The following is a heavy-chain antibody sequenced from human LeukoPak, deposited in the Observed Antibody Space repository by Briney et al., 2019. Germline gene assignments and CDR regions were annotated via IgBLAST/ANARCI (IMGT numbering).Heavy chain of an antibody. V-gene: IGHV3-74*01. CDR3: VVVVEPPDSDGFDV. J-gene: IGHJ3*01. CDR2: ITADGSTA. D-gene: IGHD1-14*01. Sequence: GGSLRLSCAASGFTFGNSWVHWVRQAPGKGLVWVSLITADGSTATYADSVKGRFNISRDNARNTLSLQINSLTIDDTAVYYCVVVVEPPDSDGFDVWGQGTMITVSS. CDR1: GFTFGNSW.